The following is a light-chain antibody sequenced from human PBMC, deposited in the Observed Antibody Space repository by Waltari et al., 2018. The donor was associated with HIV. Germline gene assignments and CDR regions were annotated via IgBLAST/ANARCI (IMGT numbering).Light chain of an antibody. CDR1: HSAVGGSKY. V-gene: IGLV2-8*01. CDR3: NSYAVSNNWV. Sequence: QSALTQPPSASGSPGQSVTISCTGTHSAVGGSKYVSWYQQHPGKAPKRMIYEVNKRPSGVPDRFSGSKSANTASLTVSGLQADDEADYYCNSYAVSNNWVFGGVTKLTVL. CDR2: EVN. J-gene: IGLJ3*02.